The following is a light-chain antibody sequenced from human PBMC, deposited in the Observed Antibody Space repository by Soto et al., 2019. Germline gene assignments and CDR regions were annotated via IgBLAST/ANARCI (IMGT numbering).Light chain of an antibody. CDR3: QHRSDWPG. CDR2: EAS. CDR1: QSVGTY. Sequence: EIVWARSPGTLSLSAGERATLSVRASQSVGTYLAWYQQKPGQAPRLLIYEASNRATGISARFSGSGSGTDFTLTISSLEPEDFAVYYCQHRSDWPGFGQGTRLEIK. V-gene: IGKV3-11*01. J-gene: IGKJ5*01.